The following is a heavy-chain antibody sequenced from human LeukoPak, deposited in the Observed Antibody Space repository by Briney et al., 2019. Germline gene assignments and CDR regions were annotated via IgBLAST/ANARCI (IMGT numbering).Heavy chain of an antibody. Sequence: PSETLSLTCTVPGGSISSGGYYWSWIRQHPGKGLEWIGYIYYSGSTYYNPSLKSRVTISVDTSKNQFSLKLSSVTAADTAVYYCAGTSIAYEFFDYWGQGTLVTVSS. J-gene: IGHJ4*02. CDR1: GGSISSGGYY. CDR3: AGTSIAYEFFDY. D-gene: IGHD6-6*01. CDR2: IYYSGST. V-gene: IGHV4-31*03.